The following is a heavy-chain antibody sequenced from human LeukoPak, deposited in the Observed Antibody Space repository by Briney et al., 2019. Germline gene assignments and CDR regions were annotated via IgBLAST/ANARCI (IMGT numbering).Heavy chain of an antibody. D-gene: IGHD3-22*01. J-gene: IGHJ4*02. CDR3: AKEKYYYDSSGSKFIDY. V-gene: IGHV3-23*01. CDR1: GFTFSSYA. Sequence: PGGSLRLSCAASGFTFSSYAMSWVRQAPGKGLEWVSSISGSGSSSYYADSVKGRLTISRDSSKNTLYLQMNSLRAEDTAVYYCAKEKYYYDSSGSKFIDYWGQGTLVTVSS. CDR2: ISGSGSSS.